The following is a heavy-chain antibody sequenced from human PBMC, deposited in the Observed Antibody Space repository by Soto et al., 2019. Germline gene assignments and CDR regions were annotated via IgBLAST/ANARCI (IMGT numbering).Heavy chain of an antibody. J-gene: IGHJ4*02. CDR3: ARAKFASTGWHQFYI. CDR1: GGCFTDHV. CDR2: VSHSGNT. Sequence: PXGTLTLTCTVSGGCFTDHVLSWVRQPPGKGLEWIGEVSHSGNTKYYPSLRSRVTLSVDSSKNQISLALTSVTAADTAVYYCARAKFASTGWHQFYIWGQGTLVTVSS. V-gene: IGHV4-34*01. D-gene: IGHD7-27*01.